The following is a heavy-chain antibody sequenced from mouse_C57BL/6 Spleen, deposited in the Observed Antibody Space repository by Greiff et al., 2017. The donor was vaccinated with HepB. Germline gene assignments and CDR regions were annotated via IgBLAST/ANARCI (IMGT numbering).Heavy chain of an antibody. Sequence: VQLKESGPELVKPGASVKISCKASGYSFTDYNMNWVKQSNGKSLEWIGVINPNYGTTSYNQKFKGKATLTVDQSSSTAYMQLNSLTSEDSAVYYCARSDGYYDYYAMDYWGQGTSVTVSS. J-gene: IGHJ4*01. D-gene: IGHD2-3*01. CDR2: INPNYGTT. CDR1: GYSFTDYN. V-gene: IGHV1-39*01. CDR3: ARSDGYYDYYAMDY.